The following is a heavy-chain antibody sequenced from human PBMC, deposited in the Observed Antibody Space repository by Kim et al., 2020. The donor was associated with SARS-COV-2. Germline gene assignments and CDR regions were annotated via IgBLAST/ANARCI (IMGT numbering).Heavy chain of an antibody. CDR2: ST. CDR3: ARLELGYFDL. Sequence: STSYNPSLKSRVTISVDTAKNQFSLKLSSVTAADTAGYYCARLELGYFDLWGRGTLVTVSS. D-gene: IGHD3-10*01. V-gene: IGHV4-39*01. J-gene: IGHJ2*01.